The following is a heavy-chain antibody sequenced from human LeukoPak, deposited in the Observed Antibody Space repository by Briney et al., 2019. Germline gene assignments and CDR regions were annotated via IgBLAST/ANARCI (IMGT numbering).Heavy chain of an antibody. D-gene: IGHD3-22*01. CDR3: AREIYDTWGEDGMDV. J-gene: IGHJ6*02. CDR2: ISSSGRTI. Sequence: PGGSLRLSCAASGFTFSSYEMNWVRPAPGKGLEWVSYISSSGRTIYYADSVKGRFTISGDNAKNSLYLQMNSLRAEDTAVYYCAREIYDTWGEDGMDVWGQGTTVTVSS. CDR1: GFTFSSYE. V-gene: IGHV3-48*03.